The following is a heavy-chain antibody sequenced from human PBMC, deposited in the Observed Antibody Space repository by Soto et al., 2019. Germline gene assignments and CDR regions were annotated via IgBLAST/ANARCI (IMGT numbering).Heavy chain of an antibody. CDR1: GGSISSGGYY. D-gene: IGHD4-17*01. J-gene: IGHJ5*02. CDR2: IYYSGST. V-gene: IGHV4-31*03. Sequence: PSETLSLTCTVSGGSISSGGYYWSWIRQHPGKGLEWIGYIYYSGSTYYNPSLKSRVTISVDTSKNQFSLKLSSVTAADTAVYYCARYATVTTFGLADVGWFDPWGQGTLVTV. CDR3: ARYATVTTFGLADVGWFDP.